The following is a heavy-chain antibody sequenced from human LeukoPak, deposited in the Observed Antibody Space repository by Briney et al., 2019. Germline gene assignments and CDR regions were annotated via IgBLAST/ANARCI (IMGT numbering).Heavy chain of an antibody. D-gene: IGHD3-10*01. CDR2: ISSSSNII. Sequence: GGSLRLSCAASGFTFSNYNMNWVRQPPGKGLQWVSYISSSSNIIYYADSVKGRFTTSRDNAKNSLFLQMNSLRAEDTAVYYCARDFAREFTIDYWGQGTLVTVSS. CDR3: ARDFAREFTIDY. V-gene: IGHV3-48*01. CDR1: GFTFSNYN. J-gene: IGHJ4*02.